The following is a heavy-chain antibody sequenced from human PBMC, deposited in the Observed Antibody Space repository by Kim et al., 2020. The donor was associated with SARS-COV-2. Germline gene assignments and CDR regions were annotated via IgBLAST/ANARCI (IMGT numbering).Heavy chain of an antibody. J-gene: IGHJ4*02. V-gene: IGHV4-61*02. Sequence: SETLSLTCTVSGGSISSGSYYWSWIRQPAGKGLEWIGRIYTSGSTNYNPSLKSRVTISVDTSKNQFSLKLSSVTAADTAVYYCARTSYCSGGSCYWVWDYWGQGTLVTVSS. CDR1: GGSISSGSYY. CDR3: ARTSYCSGGSCYWVWDY. CDR2: IYTSGST. D-gene: IGHD2-15*01.